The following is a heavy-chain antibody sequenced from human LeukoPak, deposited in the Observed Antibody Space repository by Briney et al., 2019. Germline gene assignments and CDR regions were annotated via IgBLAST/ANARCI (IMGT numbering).Heavy chain of an antibody. CDR1: GFTFDDYG. Sequence: PGGSLRLSCVASGFTFDDYGMSWVRQAPGKGLEWVSAISGSGGSTYYADSVKGRFTISRDNSKNTLYLQMNSLRAEDTAVYYCAKGTGTTPRGYYYYMDVWGKGTTVTVSS. CDR2: ISGSGGST. D-gene: IGHD1-7*01. V-gene: IGHV3-23*01. J-gene: IGHJ6*03. CDR3: AKGTGTTPRGYYYYMDV.